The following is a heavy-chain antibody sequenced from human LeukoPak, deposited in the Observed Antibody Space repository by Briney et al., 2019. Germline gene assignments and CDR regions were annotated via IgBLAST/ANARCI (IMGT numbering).Heavy chain of an antibody. J-gene: IGHJ3*02. Sequence: GGSLRLSCAASGFTFSSYGMHWARQAPGKGLEWVTFIRYDGSNKYYADSVKGRFTISRDNSKNTLYLQMNSLRAEDTAVYYCAKDPLWFGEKHLDHAFDIWGQGTMVTVSS. CDR1: GFTFSSYG. D-gene: IGHD3-10*01. CDR3: AKDPLWFGEKHLDHAFDI. CDR2: IRYDGSNK. V-gene: IGHV3-30*02.